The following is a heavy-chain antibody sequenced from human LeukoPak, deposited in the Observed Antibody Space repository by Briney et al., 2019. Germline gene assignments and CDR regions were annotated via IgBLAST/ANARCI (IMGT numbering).Heavy chain of an antibody. V-gene: IGHV3-23*01. D-gene: IGHD6-19*01. CDR3: AKGSSSGWYGDDY. J-gene: IGHJ4*02. Sequence: GSLRLSCAASGFTFSSHAMSWVRQAPGKGLEWVSAISGSGGSTYYADSVKGRFTISRDNSKNTLYLQMNSLRAEDTAVYYCAKGSSSGWYGDDYWGQGTLVTVSS. CDR2: ISGSGGST. CDR1: GFTFSSHA.